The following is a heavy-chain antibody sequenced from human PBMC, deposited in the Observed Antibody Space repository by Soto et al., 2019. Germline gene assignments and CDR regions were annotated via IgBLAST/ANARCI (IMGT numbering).Heavy chain of an antibody. CDR1: GFTFTSSA. J-gene: IGHJ3*01. V-gene: IGHV1-58*01. Sequence: SVKVSCKASGFTFTSSAVQWVRQARGQRLEWIGWIVVGSGNTNYAQKFQERVTITRDMSTSTAYMELSSLRSEDTAVYYCAKVQGAGSSGWSPDAFDVWGQGTMVTVSS. CDR3: AKVQGAGSSGWSPDAFDV. D-gene: IGHD6-19*01. CDR2: IVVGSGNT.